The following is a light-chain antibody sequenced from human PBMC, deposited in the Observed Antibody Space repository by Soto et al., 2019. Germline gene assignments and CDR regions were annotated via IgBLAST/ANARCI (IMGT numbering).Light chain of an antibody. Sequence: EXXXXQXXXXXXXSPGERATLSCXAXQSVSSSYLAWYQQKPGQAPRLLIYGASSRATGIPDRFSGSGSGTDFTLTISRLEPEDFAVYYCQQYGRTFGQGTKVEIK. CDR2: GAS. CDR3: QQYGRT. J-gene: IGKJ1*01. CDR1: QSVSSSY. V-gene: IGKV3-20*01.